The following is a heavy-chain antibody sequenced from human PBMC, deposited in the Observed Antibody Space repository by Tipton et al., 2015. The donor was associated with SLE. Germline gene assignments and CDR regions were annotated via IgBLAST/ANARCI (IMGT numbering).Heavy chain of an antibody. CDR1: GFTFSTYA. J-gene: IGHJ4*02. V-gene: IGHV3-30*04. CDR2: ISSDGTNK. Sequence: QLVQSGGGVVQPGRSLRLSCAASGFTFSTYAMHWVRQAPGRGLEWVAVISSDGTNKFYAGSVKGRFTLSRDNSKSTLFLQMNSLRAEDTALYYCARAYTTGWSPLAYWGQGALVTVSS. CDR3: ARAYTTGWSPLAY. D-gene: IGHD6-19*01.